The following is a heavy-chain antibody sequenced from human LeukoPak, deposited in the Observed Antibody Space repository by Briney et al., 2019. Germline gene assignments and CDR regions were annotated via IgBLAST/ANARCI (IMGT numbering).Heavy chain of an antibody. J-gene: IGHJ6*03. Sequence: GASVKVSCKASGYTFTGYYMHWVRQAPGQGLEWMGWINPNSGGTNYAQKFQGRVTMTRDTSISTAYMELSRLRSDDTAVYYCARVQYILTGYSYYMDVWGKGTTVTISS. CDR3: ARVQYILTGYSYYMDV. CDR2: INPNSGGT. V-gene: IGHV1-2*02. D-gene: IGHD3-9*01. CDR1: GYTFTGYY.